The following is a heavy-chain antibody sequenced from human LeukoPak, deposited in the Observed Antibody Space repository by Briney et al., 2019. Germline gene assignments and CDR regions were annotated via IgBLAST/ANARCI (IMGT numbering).Heavy chain of an antibody. CDR3: AKAVVPVISQHYFDY. Sequence: GALVKVSCKASGCTFTGYYVHWVRQAPGQGLEWMGWINPNSGGTNYAQKFQGRVTMTRDTSISTAYMELSRLRSDDTAVYYCAKAVVPVISQHYFDYWGQGTLVTVSS. D-gene: IGHD3-22*01. J-gene: IGHJ4*02. V-gene: IGHV1-2*02. CDR2: INPNSGGT. CDR1: GCTFTGYY.